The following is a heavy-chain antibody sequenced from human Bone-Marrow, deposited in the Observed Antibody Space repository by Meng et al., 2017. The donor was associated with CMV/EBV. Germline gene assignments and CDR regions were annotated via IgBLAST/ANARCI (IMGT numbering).Heavy chain of an antibody. CDR3: AHNKRNLVWFGGYWYFDL. D-gene: IGHD3-10*01. CDR2: IYWNDDK. Sequence: SGPTLVKPTPTLTLTCTFPGFLLSTSGVSVGWIRQPPGKALESLALIYWNDDKRYSPSLKDKLTITKDTSKTQVVLTMTNMDPVDTDTYYCAHNKRNLVWFGGYWYFDLWGRGTLVTFSS. J-gene: IGHJ2*01. V-gene: IGHV2-5*01. CDR1: GFLLSTSGVS.